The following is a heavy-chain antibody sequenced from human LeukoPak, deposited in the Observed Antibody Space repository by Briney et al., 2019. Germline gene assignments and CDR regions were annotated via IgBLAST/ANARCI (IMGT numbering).Heavy chain of an antibody. CDR2: IIPIFGTA. D-gene: IGHD2-2*01. J-gene: IGHJ4*02. Sequence: ASVKVSCKASGGTFSSYAISWVRQATGQGLEWMGGIIPIFGTANYAQKFQGRVTITTDESTSTAYMELSSLRSEDTAVYYCARGHIVVVLAAKYYFDYWGQGTLVTVSS. CDR3: ARGHIVVVLAAKYYFDY. V-gene: IGHV1-69*05. CDR1: GGTFSSYA.